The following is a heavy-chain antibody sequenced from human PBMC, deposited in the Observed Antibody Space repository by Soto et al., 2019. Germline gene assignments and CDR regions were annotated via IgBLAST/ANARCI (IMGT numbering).Heavy chain of an antibody. CDR2: ISSSSSTI. V-gene: IGHV3-48*01. CDR1: GFTFSSYS. Sequence: PGGSLRLSCAASGFTFSSYSMNWVRQAPGKGLEWVSYISSSSSTIYYADSVKGRFTISRDNAKNSLYLQMNSLRAEDTAVYYCASFSSGRGLYFDYWGQGTLVTVSS. CDR3: ASFSSGRGLYFDY. D-gene: IGHD6-19*01. J-gene: IGHJ4*02.